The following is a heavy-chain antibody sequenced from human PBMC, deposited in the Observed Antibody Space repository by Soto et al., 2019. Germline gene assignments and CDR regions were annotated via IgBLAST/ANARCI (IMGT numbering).Heavy chain of an antibody. J-gene: IGHJ5*02. V-gene: IGHV4-34*01. CDR3: VRIRYQLPAAVLWLDP. CDR2: INHVGGT. CDR1: GGSFSGYY. D-gene: IGHD6-25*01. Sequence: SETLSLTCAVYGGSFSGYYWTWIRQTPGKGLEWIGEINHVGGTNYNPSLKSRVTMSVDTSQNQFSLRLISVTAADTAMYFCVRIRYQLPAAVLWLDPWGQGTPVTVSS.